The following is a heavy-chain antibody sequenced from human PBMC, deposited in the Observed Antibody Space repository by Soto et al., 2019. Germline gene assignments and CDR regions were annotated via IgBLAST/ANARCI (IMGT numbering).Heavy chain of an antibody. CDR1: GYTFTSYG. V-gene: IGHV1-18*01. CDR2: ISAYNGNT. Sequence: QVQLVQSGAEVKKPGASVKVSCKASGYTFTSYGISWVRQAPGQGLEGMGWISAYNGNTNYAQKLQGRVTMTTDTATSTAYMELRSLRSDDTAVYYCARENIGFGQRDYYYYGMDVWGQGTTVTVSS. CDR3: ARENIGFGQRDYYYYGMDV. D-gene: IGHD3-10*01. J-gene: IGHJ6*02.